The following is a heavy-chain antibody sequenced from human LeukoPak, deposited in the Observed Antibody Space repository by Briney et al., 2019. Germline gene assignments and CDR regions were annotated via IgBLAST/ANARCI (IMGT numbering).Heavy chain of an antibody. CDR2: ISSSSSYI. CDR1: GFTFSNYN. V-gene: IGHV3-21*01. CDR3: ARAAIKNYDFWSGYHERNKNYYYMDV. D-gene: IGHD3-3*01. Sequence: GGSLRLSCAASGFTFSNYNMHWVRQAPGKGLEWVSSISSSSSYIYYADSVKGRFTISRDNAKNSLYLQMNSLRAEDTAVYYCARAAIKNYDFWSGYHERNKNYYYMDVWGKGTTVTVSS. J-gene: IGHJ6*03.